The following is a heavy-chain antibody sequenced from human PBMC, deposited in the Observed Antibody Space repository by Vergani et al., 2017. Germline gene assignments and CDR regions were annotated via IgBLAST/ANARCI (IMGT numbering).Heavy chain of an antibody. V-gene: IGHV1-2*04. CDR2: INPNSGGT. Sequence: QVQLVQSGAEVKKPGASVKVSCKASGYTFTGYYMHWVRPAPGQGLEWMGWINPNSGGTNYAQKFQGWVTITRDTSISTAYMELSRLRSDDTAVYYCARDCGQVGAPSYXMDVWGKGTTVTVSS. CDR1: GYTFTGYY. J-gene: IGHJ6*03. D-gene: IGHD1-26*01. CDR3: ARDCGQVGAPSYXMDV.